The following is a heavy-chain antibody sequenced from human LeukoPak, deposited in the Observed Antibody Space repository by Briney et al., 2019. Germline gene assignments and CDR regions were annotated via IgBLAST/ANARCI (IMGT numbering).Heavy chain of an antibody. Sequence: GGSLRLSCAASGFTFSNYWMHWVRQAPGKGLAWVSAISDSGGSTQYADSVKGRFIISRDNSKNTLYLQMNSLRVEDTAVYYCAKGSSNWRDYYYFDYWGQGTLVTVSS. J-gene: IGHJ4*02. CDR1: GFTFSNYW. CDR2: ISDSGGST. V-gene: IGHV3-23*01. CDR3: AKGSSNWRDYYYFDY. D-gene: IGHD6-13*01.